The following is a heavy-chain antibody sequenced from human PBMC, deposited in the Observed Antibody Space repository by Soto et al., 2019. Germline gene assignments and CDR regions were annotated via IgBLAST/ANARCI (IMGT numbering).Heavy chain of an antibody. CDR2: IHYSGST. V-gene: IGHV4-59*01. CDR3: ARGGLEAPKGRWFDT. D-gene: IGHD6-6*01. J-gene: IGHJ5*02. Sequence: SETLSLTCTVSGDSISSYYWGWIRQPPGKGLEWIGYIHYSGSTNYNPSLKSRVTISVDTPKNQFSLKVNSMTAADTAVYYCARGGLEAPKGRWFDTWGQGTLVTVSS. CDR1: GDSISSYY.